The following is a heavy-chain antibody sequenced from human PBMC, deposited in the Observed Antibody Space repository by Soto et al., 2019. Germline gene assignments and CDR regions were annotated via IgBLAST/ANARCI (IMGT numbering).Heavy chain of an antibody. CDR1: GGSFSGYY. D-gene: IGHD1-20*01. V-gene: IGHV4-34*01. CDR2: INHSGST. Sequence: SETLSLTCAVYGGSFSGYYWSWIRQPPGKGLEWIGEINHSGSTNYNPSLKSRVTISVDTSKNQFSLKLSSVTAADTAVYYCARYKSNYYSGMDVWGQGTTVTVSS. CDR3: ARYKSNYYSGMDV. J-gene: IGHJ6*02.